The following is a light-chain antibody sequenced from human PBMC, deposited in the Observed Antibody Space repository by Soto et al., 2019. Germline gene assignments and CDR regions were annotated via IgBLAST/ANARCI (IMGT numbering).Light chain of an antibody. CDR1: SSDIGAYNY. CDR2: EVT. CDR3: SSFSSAIAFV. V-gene: IGLV2-14*01. J-gene: IGLJ1*01. Sequence: SALTQPASVSASPGQSITISCTGTSSDIGAYNYISWYQQHPGKAPKLMIYEVTNRPSGISNRFSGSRSGNTASLSISGLQAEDEADYYCSSFSSAIAFVFGTGTKLTVL.